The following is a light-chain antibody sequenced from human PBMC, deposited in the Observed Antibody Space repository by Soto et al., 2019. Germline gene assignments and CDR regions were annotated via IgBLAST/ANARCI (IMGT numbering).Light chain of an antibody. CDR1: SSTIGDNF. CDR2: DNS. Sequence: QSVLTQPPSVSAAPGQKVTISCSGSSSTIGDNFVSWYQQFPGTAPKLLIYDNSQRPSGIPDRFSGSKSGTSATLAIAGLQTGDEADYYCGTWDSSLSVWVFGGGTQLTVL. V-gene: IGLV1-51*01. CDR3: GTWDSSLSVWV. J-gene: IGLJ3*02.